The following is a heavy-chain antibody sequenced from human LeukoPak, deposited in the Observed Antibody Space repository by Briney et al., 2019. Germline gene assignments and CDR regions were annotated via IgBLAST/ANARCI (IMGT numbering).Heavy chain of an antibody. J-gene: IGHJ4*02. D-gene: IGHD3-22*01. CDR1: GGSFSGYY. V-gene: IGHV4-34*01. CDR3: ARGRRGYYDSSGYYPY. CDR2: INHSGST. Sequence: PSETLSLTCAAYGGSFSGYYWSWIRQPPGKGLEWIGEINHSGSTNYNPSLKSRVTISVDTSKNQFSLKLSSVTAADTAVYYCARGRRGYYDSSGYYPYWGQGTLVTVSS.